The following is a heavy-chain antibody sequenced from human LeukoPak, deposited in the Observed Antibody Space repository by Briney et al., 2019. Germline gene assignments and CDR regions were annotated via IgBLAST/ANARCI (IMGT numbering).Heavy chain of an antibody. CDR3: ARDHLYYEISGPRFDN. V-gene: IGHV3-53*01. D-gene: IGHD3-16*01. Sequence: GGSLRLSCAASGFTVSSNYMSWVRQAPGKGLEWVSVIYSGGSTYYADSVKGRFTISRDNSKNTLYLQMNSLRADDTAVYYCARDHLYYEISGPRFDNWGQGTRVTVSS. CDR2: IYSGGST. CDR1: GFTVSSNY. J-gene: IGHJ4*02.